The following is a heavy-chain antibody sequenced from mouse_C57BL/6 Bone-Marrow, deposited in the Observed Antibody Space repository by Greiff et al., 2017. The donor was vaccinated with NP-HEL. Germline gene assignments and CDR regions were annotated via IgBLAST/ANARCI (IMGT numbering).Heavy chain of an antibody. J-gene: IGHJ3*01. D-gene: IGHD1-1*01. CDR3: TNYSSNRFAY. CDR1: GFTFSSYA. CDR2: ISSGGDYI. Sequence: EVKVVESGEGLVKPGGSLKLSCAASGFTFSSYAMSWVRQTPEKRLEWVAYISSGGDYIYYADTVKGRFTISRDNARNTLYLQMSSLKSEDAAMYYCTNYSSNRFAYWGQGTLVTVSA. V-gene: IGHV5-9-1*02.